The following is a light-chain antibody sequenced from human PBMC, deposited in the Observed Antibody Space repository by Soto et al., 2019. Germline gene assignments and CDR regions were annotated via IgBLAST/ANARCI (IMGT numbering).Light chain of an antibody. CDR1: QSVSSN. V-gene: IGKV3-15*01. CDR3: QQLNSYL. CDR2: AAS. J-gene: IGKJ3*01. Sequence: IVMTQSPATLSVSPGERATLSCRASQSVSSNLAWYQQKPGQAPRLLIYAASTRATGIPARFSGSGSGTEFTLTISSLQPEDFATYYCQQLNSYLFGPGTKVDIK.